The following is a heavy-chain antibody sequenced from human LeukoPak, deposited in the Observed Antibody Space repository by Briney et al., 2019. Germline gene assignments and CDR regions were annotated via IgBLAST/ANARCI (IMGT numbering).Heavy chain of an antibody. CDR2: INPSADST. V-gene: IGHV1-46*01. D-gene: IGHD3-3*01. CDR1: GYTFTSYY. J-gene: IGHJ4*02. CDR3: ARAFSSGRRFDY. Sequence: ASVKVSCKASGYTFTSYYMHWVRQAPGQGLEWMGIINPSADSTGYAQKFQGRVAMTRDTSTSTVYMELSSLNSEDEAVYYCARAFSSGRRFDYWGQGTLVTVSS.